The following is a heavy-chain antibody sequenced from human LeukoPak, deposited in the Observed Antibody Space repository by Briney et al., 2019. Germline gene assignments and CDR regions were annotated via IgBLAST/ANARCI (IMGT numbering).Heavy chain of an antibody. V-gene: IGHV4-61*09. J-gene: IGHJ4*02. Sequence: SETLSLTCTVSGGSISSGTYYWSWIWQPAGKGLEWIGHIYASGSTNYNPSLKSRVTISVDTSKNQISLKLSSVTAADTAVYYCAGSRTVDTASDYWGQGTLVTVSS. CDR3: AGSRTVDTASDY. CDR1: GGSISSGTYY. CDR2: IYASGST. D-gene: IGHD5-18*01.